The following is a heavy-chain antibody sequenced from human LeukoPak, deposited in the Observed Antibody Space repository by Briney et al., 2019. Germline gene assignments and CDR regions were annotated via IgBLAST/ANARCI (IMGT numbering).Heavy chain of an antibody. CDR1: GGSFSGYY. Sequence: PSETLSLTCAVYGGSFSGYYWSWIRQPPGKGLEWIGEINHSGSTNYNPSLKSRVTISVDTSKNQFSLKLGSVTAADTAVYYCARGHGWVDYWGQGTLVTVSS. V-gene: IGHV4-34*01. J-gene: IGHJ4*02. D-gene: IGHD6-19*01. CDR3: ARGHGWVDY. CDR2: INHSGST.